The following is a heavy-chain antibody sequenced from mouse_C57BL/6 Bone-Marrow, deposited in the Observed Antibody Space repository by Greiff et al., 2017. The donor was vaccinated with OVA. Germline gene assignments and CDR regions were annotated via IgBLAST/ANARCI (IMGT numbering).Heavy chain of an antibody. Sequence: QVQLQQSGAELARPGASVKMSCTASGYTFTSYTMHWVKQRPGQGLEWIGYINPSSGYTKYNQKFKDKATLTADKSSSTAYMQLSSLTSEDLADYYCARRTPGYFDVWGTETTVTVSS. V-gene: IGHV1-4*01. CDR2: INPSSGYT. CDR1: GYTFTSYT. J-gene: IGHJ1*03. CDR3: ARRTPGYFDV.